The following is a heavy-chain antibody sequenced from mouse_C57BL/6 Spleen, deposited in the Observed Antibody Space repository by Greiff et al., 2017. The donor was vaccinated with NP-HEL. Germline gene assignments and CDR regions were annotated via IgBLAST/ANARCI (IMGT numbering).Heavy chain of an antibody. J-gene: IGHJ2*01. CDR3: AREDYGSVDY. V-gene: IGHV3-6*01. D-gene: IGHD1-1*01. CDR2: ISYDGSN. CDR1: GYSITSGYY. Sequence: EVQLVESGPGLVKPSQSLSLTCSVTGYSITSGYYWNWIRQFPGNKLEWMGYISYDGSNNYNPSLKNRISITRDTSKNQFFLKLNSVTTEDTATYYCAREDYGSVDYWGQGTTLTVSS.